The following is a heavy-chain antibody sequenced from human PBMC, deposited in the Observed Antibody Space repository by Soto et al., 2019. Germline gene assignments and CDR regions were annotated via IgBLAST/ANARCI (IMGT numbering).Heavy chain of an antibody. V-gene: IGHV1-18*04. Sequence: QVQLVQSGGEVKKPGASVKVSCQASGYTFSSYGITWVRQAPGQGLELMGWISGNNDKTKYVQKFQGRVIMTTDTSASTAYMELRSLRSDDTAVYYCARDRPVGLAGIIDYNWFDPWGQGTLVTVSS. D-gene: IGHD6-19*01. CDR1: GYTFSSYG. J-gene: IGHJ5*02. CDR3: ARDRPVGLAGIIDYNWFDP. CDR2: ISGNNDKT.